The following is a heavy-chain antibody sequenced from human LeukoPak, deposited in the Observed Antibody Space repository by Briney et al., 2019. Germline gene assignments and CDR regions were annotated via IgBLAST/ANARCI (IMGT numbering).Heavy chain of an antibody. V-gene: IGHV1-8*02. J-gene: IGHJ4*02. CDR3: VKGPPNWGFDY. D-gene: IGHD7-27*01. CDR2: MSPNSGNT. CDR1: GYTFTGYT. Sequence: ASVKVSCKASGYTFTGYTINWVRQATGPGLEWMGWMSPNSGNTGYAQKFQGRVTMTRNTSISTAYMELSSLRSEDTAVYYCVKGPPNWGFDYWGQGTLVTVSS.